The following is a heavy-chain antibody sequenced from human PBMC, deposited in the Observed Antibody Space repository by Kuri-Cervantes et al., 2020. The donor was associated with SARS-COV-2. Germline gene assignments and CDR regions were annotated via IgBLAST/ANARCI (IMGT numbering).Heavy chain of an antibody. CDR3: VRDGDHWNFDY. CDR2: INPDGSYT. CDR1: GLTFSGHW. Sequence: GESLKISCAASGLTFSGHWIHWVRQAPGKGLEWVSRINPDGSYTNNADSVKGRFTLSRDNAKNMLFLQMNSLRAEDTAVYYCVRDGDHWNFDYWGQGTLVTVSS. J-gene: IGHJ4*02. V-gene: IGHV3-74*01. D-gene: IGHD1-1*01.